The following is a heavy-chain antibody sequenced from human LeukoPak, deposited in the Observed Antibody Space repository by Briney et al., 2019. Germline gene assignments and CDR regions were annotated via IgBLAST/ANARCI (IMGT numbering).Heavy chain of an antibody. Sequence: PSETLSLTCTVSGGSISSYYWSWIRQPPGKGLEWSGYIYYSGSTDYNPSLKSRVTISVDTSKNQFSLKLSSVTAADTAVYYCARTSRIAARRQAFDIWGQGTMVTVSS. CDR1: GGSISSYY. CDR2: IYYSGST. V-gene: IGHV4-59*01. J-gene: IGHJ3*02. CDR3: ARTSRIAARRQAFDI. D-gene: IGHD6-6*01.